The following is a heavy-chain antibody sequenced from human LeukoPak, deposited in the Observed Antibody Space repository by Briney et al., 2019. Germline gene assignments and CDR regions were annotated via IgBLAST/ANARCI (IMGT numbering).Heavy chain of an antibody. CDR3: ARDGVPVGHDS. CDR1: GFTFSSHW. D-gene: IGHD3-10*01. J-gene: IGHJ4*02. Sequence: GGSLRLSCAASGFTFSSHWMSWVRQAPGKGLEWVASIKQDGSEKHYVDSVKGRFTISRDNAKNSLYLQMNSLRAEDTAVYYCARDGVPVGHDSWGQGTLVTVSS. V-gene: IGHV3-7*05. CDR2: IKQDGSEK.